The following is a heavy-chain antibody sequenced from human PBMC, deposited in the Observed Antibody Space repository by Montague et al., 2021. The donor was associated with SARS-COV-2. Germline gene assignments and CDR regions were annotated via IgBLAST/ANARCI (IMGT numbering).Heavy chain of an antibody. V-gene: IGHV3-74*01. J-gene: IGHJ4*02. CDR2: ISTDDGSTT. D-gene: IGHD6-19*01. CDR1: GFTFSTYW. Sequence: SRSLSLAASGFTFSTYWMHWVRQVPGKGLVWVSRISTDDGSTTTYADSVKGRFTISRDNAKNTLYLQMDSLRAEDTAVYYCARDLSSGWYRYFGYWGQGTLVTVSS. CDR3: ARDLSSGWYRYFGY.